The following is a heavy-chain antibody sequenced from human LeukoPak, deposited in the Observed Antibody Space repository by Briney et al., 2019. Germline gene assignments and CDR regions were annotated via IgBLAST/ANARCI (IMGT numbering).Heavy chain of an antibody. CDR1: GFTFDDYA. V-gene: IGHV3-9*01. CDR2: ISWNSGSI. CDR3: AKVTTVTTTGAFDI. D-gene: IGHD4-17*01. J-gene: IGHJ3*02. Sequence: GRSLRLSCAASGFTFDDYAMHWVRHAPGKGLEWVSGISWNSGSIGYADSGKGRFTISRDNAKNSLYLQMNSLRAEDTALYYCAKVTTVTTTGAFDIWGQGTMVTVSS.